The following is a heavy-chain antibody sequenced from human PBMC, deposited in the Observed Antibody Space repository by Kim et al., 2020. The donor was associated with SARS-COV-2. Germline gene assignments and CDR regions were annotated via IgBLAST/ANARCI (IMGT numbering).Heavy chain of an antibody. D-gene: IGHD3-3*01. CDR3: AGWIGVVTNYGMDV. V-gene: IGHV1-69*01. Sequence: APKFQGRVTITADESTSTAYMELSSLRSEDTAVYYCAGWIGVVTNYGMDVWGQGTTVTVSS. J-gene: IGHJ6*02.